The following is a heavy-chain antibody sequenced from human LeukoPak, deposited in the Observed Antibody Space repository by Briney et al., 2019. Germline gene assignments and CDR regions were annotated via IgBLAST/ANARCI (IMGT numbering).Heavy chain of an antibody. J-gene: IGHJ4*02. D-gene: IGHD3-22*01. CDR1: GFIFNNYE. CDR3: AKGAKITMIVVVIGPFGY. CDR2: ISGSGGST. V-gene: IGHV3-23*01. Sequence: GGSLRLSCAASGFIFNNYEMNWVRQAPGKGLEWVSAISGSGGSTYYADSVKGRFTISRDNSKNTLYLQMNSLRAEDTAVYYCAKGAKITMIVVVIGPFGYWGQGTLVTVSS.